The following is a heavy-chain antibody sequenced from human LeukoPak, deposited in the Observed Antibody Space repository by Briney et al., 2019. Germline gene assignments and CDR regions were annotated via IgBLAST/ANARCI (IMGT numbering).Heavy chain of an antibody. J-gene: IGHJ4*02. CDR2: ISGSGGNT. Sequence: GGSLRLSCAASGFTFNSYALNWVRQAPGKGLEWASAISGSGGNTYYADSVKGRFTISRDNSKNTVYLQMNSLRAEDTAIYYCAKVHRAYDYDSGSYYDSGFDYWGQGTLVTVSS. V-gene: IGHV3-23*01. D-gene: IGHD3-10*01. CDR1: GFTFNSYA. CDR3: AKVHRAYDYDSGSYYDSGFDY.